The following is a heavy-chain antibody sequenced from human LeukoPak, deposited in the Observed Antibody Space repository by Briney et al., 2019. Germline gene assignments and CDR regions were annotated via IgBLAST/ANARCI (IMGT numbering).Heavy chain of an antibody. CDR2: IYYSGST. CDR1: GGSISSYY. CDR3: ARVYLNDYGDYPDAFDI. V-gene: IGHV4-59*01. Sequence: SETLSLTCTVSGGSISSYYWSWIRQPPGKGLEWIGYIYYSGSTNYNPSLKSRVTISVDTSKNQFSLKLSSVTAADTAVYYCARVYLNDYGDYPDAFDIWGQGTMVTVSS. D-gene: IGHD4-17*01. J-gene: IGHJ3*02.